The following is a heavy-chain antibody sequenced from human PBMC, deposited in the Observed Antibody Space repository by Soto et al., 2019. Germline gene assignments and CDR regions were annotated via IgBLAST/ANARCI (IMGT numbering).Heavy chain of an antibody. J-gene: IGHJ3*02. Sequence: QITLKESGPTLVKPTQTLTLTCTFSGFSLSTSGVGVGWIRQPPGKALEWLALIYWDDDKRYSPSLKSRLTSTKDTTKNQVVLTMTNMDPLDTATYYCAHRQGSRAVAAFDIWSQGTMVTVSS. CDR2: IYWDDDK. CDR3: AHRQGSRAVAAFDI. D-gene: IGHD5-12*01. V-gene: IGHV2-5*02. CDR1: GFSLSTSGVG.